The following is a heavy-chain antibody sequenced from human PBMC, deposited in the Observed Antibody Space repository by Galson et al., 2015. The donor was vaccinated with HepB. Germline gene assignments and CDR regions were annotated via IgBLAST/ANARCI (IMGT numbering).Heavy chain of an antibody. CDR2: IYYSASS. D-gene: IGHD5-12*01. CDR3: ASGYSGFGGLLDY. J-gene: IGHJ4*02. V-gene: IGHV4-39*01. CDR1: GGSVTTSSYH. Sequence: LSLTCTVSGGSVTTSSYHWGWIRQSPGQGLEWVGAIYYSASSYYNPSLESRVTISVDTSKNQFSLKLSSVTAADTAVYYCASGYSGFGGLLDYWGQGALVTVSS.